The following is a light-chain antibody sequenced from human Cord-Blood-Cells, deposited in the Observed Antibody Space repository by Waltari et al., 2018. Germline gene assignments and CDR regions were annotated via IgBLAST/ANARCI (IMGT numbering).Light chain of an antibody. CDR2: AAS. V-gene: IGKV1-39*01. CDR3: QQSYSTPYT. Sequence: DIQMTQSPYSLSASVGDRVTITCRASQSISSYLNWYPEKPGKSPKLLIYAASSLQSGVPSRFSGSGSGTDFTLTISSLQPEEFASYYCQQSYSTPYTFGQGTKLEIK. CDR1: QSISSY. J-gene: IGKJ2*01.